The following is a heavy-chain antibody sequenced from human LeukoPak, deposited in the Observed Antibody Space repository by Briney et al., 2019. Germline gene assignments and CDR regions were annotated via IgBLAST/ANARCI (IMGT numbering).Heavy chain of an antibody. D-gene: IGHD1-26*01. CDR3: AKGSGTYYRYFDY. J-gene: IGHJ4*02. Sequence: GGSLRLSCAASGFTFDDYGMSWVRHTPGKGLEWVSGINWNGGYTDYVDSVKGRFTISRDNAKNSLFLHMNTLRAEDTALYYCAKGSGTYYRYFDYWGQGALVTVSS. CDR1: GFTFDDYG. V-gene: IGHV3-20*04. CDR2: INWNGGYT.